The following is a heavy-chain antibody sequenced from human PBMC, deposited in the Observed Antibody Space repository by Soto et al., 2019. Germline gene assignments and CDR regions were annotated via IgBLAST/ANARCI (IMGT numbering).Heavy chain of an antibody. CDR2: ISAYNGDT. CDR3: ARSGAYCKNITCLLDSF. D-gene: IGHD2-15*01. CDR1: GYTFTSYG. Sequence: QAQLVQSGGEVKKPGTSMKVSCRASGYTFTSYGYAWVRQAPGQGLEWMGWISAYNGDTNYAQKFQDRVTLTTDTSTTTAHMELRNLGSDDTAVYYCARSGAYCKNITCLLDSFWGLGTLVTVSS. V-gene: IGHV1-18*01. J-gene: IGHJ4*02.